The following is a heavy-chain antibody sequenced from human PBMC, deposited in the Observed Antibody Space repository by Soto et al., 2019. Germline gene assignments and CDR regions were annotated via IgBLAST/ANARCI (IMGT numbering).Heavy chain of an antibody. Sequence: SETVSLTCTVSGGSISSYYWSWIRQPPGKGLEWIGYTYYSGSTNYNPSLKSRVTMSVDTSKNQFSLKLNSVTAADTAVYYCARTYCSGANCYPGGNWFDPWGQGTLVTVSS. CDR1: GGSISSYY. V-gene: IGHV4-59*01. D-gene: IGHD2-15*01. J-gene: IGHJ5*02. CDR2: TYYSGST. CDR3: ARTYCSGANCYPGGNWFDP.